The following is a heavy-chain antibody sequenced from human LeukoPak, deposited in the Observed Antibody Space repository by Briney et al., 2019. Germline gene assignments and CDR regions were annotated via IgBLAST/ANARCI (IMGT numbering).Heavy chain of an antibody. CDR1: GYTFTSYA. CDR3: ARDGGYCSGGSCYGDTWHYDYYYGMDV. CDR2: INAGNGNT. Sequence: ASVKVSCKASGYTFTSYAVHWVRQAPGQRLEWMGWINAGNGNTKYSQKFQGRVTITRDTSASTAYMELSSLRSEDTAVYYCARDGGYCSGGSCYGDTWHYDYYYGMDVWGKGTTVTVSS. D-gene: IGHD2-15*01. V-gene: IGHV1-3*01. J-gene: IGHJ6*04.